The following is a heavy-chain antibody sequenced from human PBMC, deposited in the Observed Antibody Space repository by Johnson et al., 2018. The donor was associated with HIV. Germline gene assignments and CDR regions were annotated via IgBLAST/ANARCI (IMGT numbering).Heavy chain of an antibody. J-gene: IGHJ3*02. V-gene: IGHV3-13*01. CDR3: AREGGYKWNYVTLGDAFDI. CDR2: IGTAGDT. Sequence: VQLVESGGGLVQPGGSLRLSCAASGFTFSSYDMHWVRQATGKGLEWVSAIGTAGDTYYPGSVQGRFTISRENAKNSLYLQMNSLRAEDTAVYYCAREGGYKWNYVTLGDAFDIWGQGTMVTVSS. D-gene: IGHD1-7*01. CDR1: GFTFSSYD.